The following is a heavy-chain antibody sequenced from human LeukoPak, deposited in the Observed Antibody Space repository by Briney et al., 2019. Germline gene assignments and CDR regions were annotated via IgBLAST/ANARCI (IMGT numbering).Heavy chain of an antibody. CDR2: ISPSGGST. Sequence: GASVKVSCKAFGYTFTGYRMHWVRQAPGQGPEWMGVISPSGGSTIYAQKFKGRVTLTRDMSTSTDYLELSSLRSEDTAVYYCARDNSVRDGAWWFNPWGQGTLVTVSS. CDR3: ARDNSVRDGAWWFNP. CDR1: GYTFTGYR. J-gene: IGHJ5*02. D-gene: IGHD5-24*01. V-gene: IGHV1-46*01.